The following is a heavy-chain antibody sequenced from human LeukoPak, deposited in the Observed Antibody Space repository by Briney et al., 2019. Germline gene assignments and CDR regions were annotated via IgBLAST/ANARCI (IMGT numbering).Heavy chain of an antibody. J-gene: IGHJ4*02. CDR2: ISSSGSTI. CDR1: GFTFSSYE. CDR3: AIAPVLDY. V-gene: IGHV3-48*03. Sequence: GGSLRLSCAASGFTFSSYEMNWVRQAPGKGLEWVSYISSSGSTIYYADSVKGRFAISRDNAKNSLYLQMSSLRAEDTAIYYCAIAPVLDYWGQGTLVTVSS.